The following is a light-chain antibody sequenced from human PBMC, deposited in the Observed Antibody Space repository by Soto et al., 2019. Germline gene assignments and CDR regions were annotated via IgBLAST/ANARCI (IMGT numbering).Light chain of an antibody. Sequence: QSVLTQSPSVSAAPGQKVTISCSGSSSNIGNNYVSWYQPLPGTAPKLLIYDNNKRPSGISDRFSGSKSGTSGTLDITGLQTGDEADYYFATWDGSLPGEVFGGGTKLTVL. CDR1: SSNIGNNY. J-gene: IGLJ2*01. CDR3: ATWDGSLPGEV. CDR2: DNN. V-gene: IGLV1-51*01.